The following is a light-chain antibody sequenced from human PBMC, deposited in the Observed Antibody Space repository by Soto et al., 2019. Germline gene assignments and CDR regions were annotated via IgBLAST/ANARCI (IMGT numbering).Light chain of an antibody. CDR3: QHYNSYSEA. Sequence: DIQMTQYPTSLSASVGDRVTITCRASQDISNYLAWYQQKPGKVPKLLMYAASTLQSGVPSRFSGSGSGTDFTLTISSLQPDDFATYYCQHYNSYSEAFGQGTKVDI. CDR2: AAS. CDR1: QDISNY. V-gene: IGKV1-27*01. J-gene: IGKJ1*01.